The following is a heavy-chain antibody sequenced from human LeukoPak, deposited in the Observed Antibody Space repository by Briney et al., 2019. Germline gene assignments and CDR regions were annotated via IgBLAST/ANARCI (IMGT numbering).Heavy chain of an antibody. J-gene: IGHJ6*03. CDR3: ARGFMLPSEDYYSYMDV. CDR2: MNPNSGNT. Sequence: ASVKVSCEASGYTFTSYDINWVRQATGQGLEWMGWMNPNSGNTGYAQKFQGRVTMTRNTSISTAYMELSSLRSEDTAVYYCARGFMLPSEDYYSYMDVWGKGTTVTVSS. CDR1: GYTFTSYD. D-gene: IGHD3-10*02. V-gene: IGHV1-8*01.